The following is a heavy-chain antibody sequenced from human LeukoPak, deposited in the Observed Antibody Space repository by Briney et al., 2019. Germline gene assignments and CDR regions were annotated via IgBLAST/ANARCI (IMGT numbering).Heavy chain of an antibody. V-gene: IGHV3-9*03. CDR1: GFNFDDYG. CDR2: ISWNSGSI. Sequence: PGRSLRLSCAASGFNFDDYGMHWVRQAPGKGLEWVSGISWNSGSIAYADSVKGRFTISRDSAKNSLYLQMNSLRAEDMALYYCAKDREIQLLAVTMSVAFDVWGQGTMVTVSS. CDR3: AKDREIQLLAVTMSVAFDV. D-gene: IGHD5-18*01. J-gene: IGHJ3*01.